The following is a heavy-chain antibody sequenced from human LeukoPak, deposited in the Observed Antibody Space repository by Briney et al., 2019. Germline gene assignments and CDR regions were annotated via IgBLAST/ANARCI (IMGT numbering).Heavy chain of an antibody. D-gene: IGHD3-22*01. V-gene: IGHV4-34*01. CDR2: INHSGST. CDR1: GGSFSGYY. CDR3: ARHSTALPMIVVSRLGYYFDY. J-gene: IGHJ4*02. Sequence: SETLSLTCAVYGGSFSGYYWSWIRQPPGEGLEWIGEINHSGSTNYNPSLKSRVTISVDTSKNQFSLKLSSVTAADTAVYYCARHSTALPMIVVSRLGYYFDYWGQGTLVTVSS.